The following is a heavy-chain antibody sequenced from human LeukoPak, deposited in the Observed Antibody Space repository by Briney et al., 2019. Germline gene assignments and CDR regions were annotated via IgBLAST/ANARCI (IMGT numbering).Heavy chain of an antibody. CDR1: GFTFSSYA. CDR2: IRYDGSNK. CDR3: AKVLRHYSSSWPFDY. V-gene: IGHV3-30*02. J-gene: IGHJ4*02. D-gene: IGHD6-13*01. Sequence: GGSLRLSCAASGFTFSSYAMSWVRQAPGKGLEWVAFIRYDGSNKYYADSVKGRFTISRDNSKNTLYLQMNSLRAEDTAVYYCAKVLRHYSSSWPFDYWGQGTLVTVSS.